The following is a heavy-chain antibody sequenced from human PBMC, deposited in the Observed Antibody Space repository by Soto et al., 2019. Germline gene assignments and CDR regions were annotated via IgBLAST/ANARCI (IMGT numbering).Heavy chain of an antibody. Sequence: GPSVKVSCKASGGTFSSYAISWVRQAPGQGLEWMGGIIPIFGTPNYAQKFQGRVTITADESTSTAYMELSSLRSEDTAVYYCVMPSGYDYYYYYGMDVWGQGTTVTVSS. CDR1: GGTFSSYA. J-gene: IGHJ6*02. V-gene: IGHV1-69*13. CDR2: IIPIFGTP. CDR3: VMPSGYDYYYYYGMDV. D-gene: IGHD5-12*01.